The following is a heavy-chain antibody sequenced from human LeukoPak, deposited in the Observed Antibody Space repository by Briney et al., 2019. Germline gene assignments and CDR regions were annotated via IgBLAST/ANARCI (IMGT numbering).Heavy chain of an antibody. J-gene: IGHJ4*02. CDR3: ARDRPYYDFWSDDAYYFDY. CDR1: GFTFSSYS. V-gene: IGHV3-21*01. Sequence: GGSLRLSCAASGFTFSSYSMNWVRQAPGKGLEWVSSISSSSSYIYYADSVKGRFTISRDNAKNSLYLQMNSLRAEDTAVYYCARDRPYYDFWSDDAYYFDYWGQGTLVTVSS. D-gene: IGHD3-3*01. CDR2: ISSSSSYI.